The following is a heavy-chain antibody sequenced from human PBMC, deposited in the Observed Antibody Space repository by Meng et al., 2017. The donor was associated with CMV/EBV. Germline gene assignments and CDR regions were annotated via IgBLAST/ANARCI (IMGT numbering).Heavy chain of an antibody. CDR1: GYTFTSYG. CDR3: ARDVRYAAAGLRTFDY. CDR2: ISAYNGNT. Sequence: ASVKVSCKASGYTFTSYGISWVRQAPGQGLEWMGWISAYNGNTNYAQKLQGGVTMTTDTSTSTAYMELRSLRSDDTAVYYCARDVRYAAAGLRTFDYWGQGTLVTVSS. D-gene: IGHD6-13*01. J-gene: IGHJ4*02. V-gene: IGHV1-18*01.